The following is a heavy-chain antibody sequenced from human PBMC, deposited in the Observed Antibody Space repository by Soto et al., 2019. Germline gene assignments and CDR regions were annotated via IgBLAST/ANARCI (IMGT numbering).Heavy chain of an antibody. CDR3: SGLRWLVGATSDRAFDI. CDR2: ISGSGGST. D-gene: IGHD1-26*01. CDR1: GFTFSSYA. J-gene: IGHJ3*02. Sequence: EAQLLESGGDLVQPGGSLRLSCAASGFTFSSYAMSWVRQAPGKGLEWVSAISGSGGSTYYADSVKGRFTISRDNSKNTVFLQMNSLRADDTAVYYCSGLRWLVGATSDRAFDIWGQGTIVNVSS. V-gene: IGHV3-23*01.